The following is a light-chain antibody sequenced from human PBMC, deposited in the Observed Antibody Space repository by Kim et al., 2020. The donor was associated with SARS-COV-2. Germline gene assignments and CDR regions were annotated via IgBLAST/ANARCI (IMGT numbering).Light chain of an antibody. J-gene: IGKJ1*01. CDR2: DAS. CDR1: QGISNN. Sequence: DIQMTQSPSSLSASVGDRVTITCRASQGISNNVAWYQQKPGEVPKLLIYDASVLQSGVSSRFSGSGSGTDFTLTISSLQPEDVATYYCQKCNGPPWTFGQGTKVDIK. CDR3: QKCNGPPWT. V-gene: IGKV1-27*01.